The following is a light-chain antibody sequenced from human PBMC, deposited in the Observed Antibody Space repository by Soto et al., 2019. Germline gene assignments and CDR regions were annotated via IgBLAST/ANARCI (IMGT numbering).Light chain of an antibody. CDR2: DVS. CDR3: CSYAGSYV. CDR1: SSDFGGYNY. V-gene: IGLV2-11*01. J-gene: IGLJ1*01. Sequence: QSVLTQPRSVSGSPGQSFTISCTGTSSDFGGYNYVSWYQQHPGKAPKLMIYDVSKRPSGVPDRFSGSKSGNTASLTISGLQSEDEADYYCCSYAGSYVFGTGTKVTV.